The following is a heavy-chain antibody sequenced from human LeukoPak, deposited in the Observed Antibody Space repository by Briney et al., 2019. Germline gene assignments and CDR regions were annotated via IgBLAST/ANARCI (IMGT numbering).Heavy chain of an antibody. CDR3: TTEDDSSGYYYNWFDP. V-gene: IGHV3-15*01. CDR2: IKSKTDGGTT. J-gene: IGHJ5*02. D-gene: IGHD3-22*01. CDR1: GFTFSNAW. Sequence: GGSLRLSCAASGFTFSNAWMSWVRQAPGKGLEWVGRIKSKTDGGTTDHAAPVKGRFTISRDDSKNTLYLQMNSLKTEDTAVYYCTTEDDSSGYYYNWFDPWGQGTLVTVSS.